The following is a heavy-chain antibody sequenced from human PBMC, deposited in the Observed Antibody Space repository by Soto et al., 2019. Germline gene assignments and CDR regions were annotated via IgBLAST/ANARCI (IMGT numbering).Heavy chain of an antibody. V-gene: IGHV4-59*08. CDR3: ARMEASPGHRPYDYIWGSYRYTGDFSTRRAYFDY. Sequence: AETLSLTCTVSGGSISSYYWSWIRQPPGKGLEWIGYIYYSGSTNYNPSLKSRVTISVDTSKNQFSLKLSSVTAADTAVYYCARMEASPGHRPYDYIWGSYRYTGDFSTRRAYFDYWGQGTLVTVSS. D-gene: IGHD3-16*02. J-gene: IGHJ4*02. CDR2: IYYSGST. CDR1: GGSISSYY.